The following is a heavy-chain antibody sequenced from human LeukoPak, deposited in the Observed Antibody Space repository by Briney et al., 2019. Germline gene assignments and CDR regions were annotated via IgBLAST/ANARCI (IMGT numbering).Heavy chain of an antibody. CDR2: IYYSGST. CDR1: GGSVSRSDYH. CDR3: VRRTSGSYSDY. Sequence: PSETLSLTCSVSGGSVSRSDYHWGWIRQAPGKGLEWIGSIYYSGSTYYNPSLKSRVTMSVDTSKNQFSLKLSSVTAADTAVYYCVRRTSGSYSDYWGQGTLVTVSS. V-gene: IGHV4-39*01. J-gene: IGHJ4*02. D-gene: IGHD1-26*01.